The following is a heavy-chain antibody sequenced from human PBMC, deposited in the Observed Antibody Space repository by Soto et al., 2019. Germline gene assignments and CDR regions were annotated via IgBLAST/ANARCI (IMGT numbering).Heavy chain of an antibody. CDR2: INAGNGNT. CDR3: ARGHVLYCSGGSCPGIY. V-gene: IGHV1-3*01. Sequence: GASVKVSCKASGYTFTSYGISWVRQAPGQGLEWMGWINAGNGNTKYSQKFQGRVTITRDTSASTAYMELSSLRSEDTAVYYCARGHVLYCSGGSCPGIYWGQGTLVTVSS. D-gene: IGHD2-15*01. CDR1: GYTFTSYG. J-gene: IGHJ4*02.